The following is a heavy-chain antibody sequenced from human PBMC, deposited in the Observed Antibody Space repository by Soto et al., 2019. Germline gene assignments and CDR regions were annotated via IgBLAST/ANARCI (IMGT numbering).Heavy chain of an antibody. J-gene: IGHJ4*02. CDR2: ISYDGSNK. Sequence: PGGSLRLSCAASGFTFSSYGMHWVRQAPGKGLEWVGVISYDGSNKYYADSVKGRFTISRDNSKNTLYLQMNSLRAEDTAVYYCAKDLGIAVAPSDYWGQGTLVTVSS. CDR3: AKDLGIAVAPSDY. V-gene: IGHV3-30*18. D-gene: IGHD6-19*01. CDR1: GFTFSSYG.